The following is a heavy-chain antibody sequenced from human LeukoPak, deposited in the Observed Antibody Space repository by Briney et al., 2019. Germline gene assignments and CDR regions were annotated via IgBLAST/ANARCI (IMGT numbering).Heavy chain of an antibody. V-gene: IGHV3-23*01. CDR3: AKTQGYSDY. CDR1: GFTFSNYG. J-gene: IGHJ4*02. Sequence: GGSLRLSCAASGFTFSNYGMTWVRQAPGKGLEWVSGISGSGGTTYDADSVKGRFTVSRDNSKNTLYLQMNSLRAEDTAVYFCAKTQGYSDYWGQGTLVTVSS. CDR2: ISGSGGTT.